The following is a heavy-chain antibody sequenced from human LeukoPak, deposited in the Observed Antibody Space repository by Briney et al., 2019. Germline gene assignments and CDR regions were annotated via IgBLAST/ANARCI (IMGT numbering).Heavy chain of an antibody. V-gene: IGHV4-39*07. Sequence: PSETLSLTCTVSGGSISSSGYYWGWIRQSPGEGLEWIGNIYYSGITYYNPSLKSRVTISVDTSKNQFSLKLSSVTAADTAVYYCATTTIRLGYWGQGTLVTVSS. J-gene: IGHJ4*02. CDR1: GGSISSSGYY. CDR3: ATTTIRLGY. D-gene: IGHD1-26*01. CDR2: IYYSGIT.